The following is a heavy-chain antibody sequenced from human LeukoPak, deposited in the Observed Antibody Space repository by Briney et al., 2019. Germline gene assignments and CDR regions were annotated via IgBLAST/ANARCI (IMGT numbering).Heavy chain of an antibody. V-gene: IGHV4-34*01. CDR1: GGSFSGYY. Sequence: SETLSLTCAVYGGSFSGYYWSWIRQPPGKGLEWIGEINHSGSTNYNPSLKSRVTISVDTSKNQFSLKLSSVTAADTAVYYCARGDITIFGVAENWFDPWGQGTLVTVSS. CDR2: INHSGST. CDR3: ARGDITIFGVAENWFDP. J-gene: IGHJ5*02. D-gene: IGHD3-3*01.